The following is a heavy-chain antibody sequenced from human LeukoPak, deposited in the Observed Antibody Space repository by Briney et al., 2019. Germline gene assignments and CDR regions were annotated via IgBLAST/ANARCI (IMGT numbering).Heavy chain of an antibody. Sequence: GGSLRLSCAASGFTFSSYGMHWVRQAPGKGLEWVAFIRYDGSNKYYADSVKGRFTISRDNSKNTLYLQMNSLRAEDTAVYYCAKDLIAVAGPTGDYWGQGTLVTVSS. CDR3: AKDLIAVAGPTGDY. J-gene: IGHJ4*02. CDR2: IRYDGSNK. D-gene: IGHD6-19*01. CDR1: GFTFSSYG. V-gene: IGHV3-30*02.